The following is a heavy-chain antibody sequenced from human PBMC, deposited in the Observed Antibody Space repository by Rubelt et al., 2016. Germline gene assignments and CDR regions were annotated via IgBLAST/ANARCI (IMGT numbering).Heavy chain of an antibody. CDR3: ARRGSSSSWYRNWYFDL. J-gene: IGHJ2*01. CDR2: INHSGST. V-gene: IGHV4-34*01. D-gene: IGHD6-13*01. Sequence: EWIGEINHSGSTNYNPSLKSRVTISVDTSKNQFSLKLSSVTAADTAVYYCARRGSSSSWYRNWYFDLWGRGTLVTVSS.